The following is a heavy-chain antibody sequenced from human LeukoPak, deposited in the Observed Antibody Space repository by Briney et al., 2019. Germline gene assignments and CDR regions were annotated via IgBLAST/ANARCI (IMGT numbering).Heavy chain of an antibody. Sequence: ASVKVSCKASGYTFTGYYMHWVRQAPGQGLEWMGWINPNSGGTNYAQKFQGRVTMTRDTSISTAYMELSRLRSDDTAVYYCARESMEWLRFENWFDPWGQGTLVTVSS. CDR2: INPNSGGT. CDR1: GYTFTGYY. CDR3: ARESMEWLRFENWFDP. V-gene: IGHV1-2*02. J-gene: IGHJ5*02. D-gene: IGHD5-12*01.